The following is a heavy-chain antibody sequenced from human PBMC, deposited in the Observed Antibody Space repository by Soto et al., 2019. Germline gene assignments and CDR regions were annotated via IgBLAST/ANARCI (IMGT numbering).Heavy chain of an antibody. CDR3: ARLGAYYQSLDP. J-gene: IGHJ5*02. V-gene: IGHV4-39*02. D-gene: IGHD2-21*01. CDR1: GGVISSCSHY. Sequence: ETRSLNCTGSGGVISSCSHYWGWIRQPPGKGLEWIGSIYYSGSTYYNPSLKSRVTISVDTSKNHFSLKLSSVTAADTAVYYCARLGAYYQSLDPWGTGTLVT. CDR2: IYYSGST.